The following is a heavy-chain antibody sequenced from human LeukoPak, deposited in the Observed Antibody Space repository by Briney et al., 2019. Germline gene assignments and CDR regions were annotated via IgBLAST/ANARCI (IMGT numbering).Heavy chain of an antibody. CDR2: IYSRGST. CDR1: GGSISSSSYY. Sequence: SETLSLTCTVSGGSISSSSYYWGWIRQSPGKGLEWIGSIYSRGSTYYNPSLKSRVIVSSDMSKNQFSLMLNSVTAADTAVYYCARASHDYGEYSHFDYWGQGTLVTVSS. D-gene: IGHD4-17*01. V-gene: IGHV4-39*07. J-gene: IGHJ4*02. CDR3: ARASHDYGEYSHFDY.